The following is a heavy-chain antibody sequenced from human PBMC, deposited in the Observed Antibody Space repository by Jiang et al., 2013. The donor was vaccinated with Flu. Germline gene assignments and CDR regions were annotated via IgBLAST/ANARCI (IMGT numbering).Heavy chain of an antibody. Sequence: PSETLSLTCAVSGGSISSDGYSWSWFRQPPGKGLEWIGYIFHGGRPYYNPSLKSRVTFSVDKSRKQFSLNLTSVTAADTAVYYCARGRIQLPDYWGQGTLVTVSS. D-gene: IGHD1-1*01. CDR3: ARGRIQLPDY. J-gene: IGHJ4*02. CDR2: IFHGGRP. CDR1: GGSISSDGYS. V-gene: IGHV4-30-2*01.